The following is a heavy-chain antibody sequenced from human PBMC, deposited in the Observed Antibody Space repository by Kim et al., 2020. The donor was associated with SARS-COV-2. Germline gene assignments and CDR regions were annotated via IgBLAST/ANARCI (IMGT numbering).Heavy chain of an antibody. D-gene: IGHD3-3*01. CDR1: GGSISSYY. CDR3: ANSGYDFWSGGAFDI. Sequence: SETLSLTCTVSGGSISSYYWSWIRQPPGKGLEWIGYIYYSGSTNYNPSLKSRVTISVDTSKNQFSLKLSSVTAADTAVYYCANSGYDFWSGGAFDIWGQGTMVTVSS. V-gene: IGHV4-59*13. J-gene: IGHJ3*02. CDR2: IYYSGST.